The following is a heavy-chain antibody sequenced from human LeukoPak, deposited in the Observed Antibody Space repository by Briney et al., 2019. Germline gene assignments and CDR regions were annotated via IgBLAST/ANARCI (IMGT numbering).Heavy chain of an antibody. CDR3: ANGYYGMDV. V-gene: IGHV3-30*18. Sequence: PGGSLRLSCAASGFTFSSYGMHWVRQAPGKGLEWVAVISYDGSNKYYADSVKGRFTISRDNSKNTLYLQMNSLRAEDTAVYYCANGYYGMDVWGQGTTVTVSS. J-gene: IGHJ6*02. CDR1: GFTFSSYG. CDR2: ISYDGSNK.